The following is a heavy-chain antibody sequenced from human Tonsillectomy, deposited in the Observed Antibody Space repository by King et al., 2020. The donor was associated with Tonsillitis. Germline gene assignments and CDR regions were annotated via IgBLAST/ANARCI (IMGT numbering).Heavy chain of an antibody. Sequence: VQLVESGGGLVQPGGSLRLSCGATGFIFGASWMSWVRQAPGQGLEWLANINPDGSVEKFVDSVKGRFTISRDNGKNSLFLHMNSLRVEDTAVYYCARYVVGLTLQDPFNDAFDIWGQGTMVTVSS. CDR3: ARYVVGLTLQDPFNDAFDI. CDR2: INPDGSVE. J-gene: IGHJ3*02. CDR1: GFIFGASW. V-gene: IGHV3-7*01. D-gene: IGHD3-10*02.